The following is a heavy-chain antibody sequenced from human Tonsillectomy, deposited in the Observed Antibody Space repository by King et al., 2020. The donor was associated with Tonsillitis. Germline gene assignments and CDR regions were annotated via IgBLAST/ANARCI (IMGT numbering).Heavy chain of an antibody. D-gene: IGHD3-9*01. CDR2: INHSGST. V-gene: IGHV4-34*01. CDR3: ARGGYFDWLAQTSFDY. CDR1: GGSFSGYY. J-gene: IGHJ4*02. Sequence: VQLQQWGAGLLKPSETLSLTCAVYGGSFSGYYWSWIRQPPGKGLEWIGEINHSGSTNNNPSLKSRVTISVDTSKNQFSLKLSSVTAADTAVYYCARGGYFDWLAQTSFDYWGQGTLVTVSS.